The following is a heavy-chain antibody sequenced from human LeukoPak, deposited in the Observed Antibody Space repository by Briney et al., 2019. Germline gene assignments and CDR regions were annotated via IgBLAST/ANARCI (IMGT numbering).Heavy chain of an antibody. CDR2: IYGGGST. Sequence: PGGSLRLSCEASGLTVSSNYMSWVRQAPGKGLEWVSVIYGGGSTYYADSVKGRFTISRDTSKNTLYLQMNSLRAEDTAVYYCASWPGGWYGEDSWGQGTLVTVSS. CDR1: GLTVSSNY. CDR3: ASWPGGWYGEDS. V-gene: IGHV3-53*01. D-gene: IGHD6-19*01. J-gene: IGHJ4*02.